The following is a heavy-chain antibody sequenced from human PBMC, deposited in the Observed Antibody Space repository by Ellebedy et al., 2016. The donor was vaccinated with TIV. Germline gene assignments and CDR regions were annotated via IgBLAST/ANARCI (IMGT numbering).Heavy chain of an antibody. D-gene: IGHD3-10*01. V-gene: IGHV3-21*01. J-gene: IGHJ3*02. CDR1: GFTFSSYS. Sequence: ETLSLTCAASGFTFSSYSMNWVRQAPGKGLEWVSSINSDGSTTRYADSVQGRFTISRDNAKNSLYLQMNSLRAEDTAVYYCARDALSSGYDAFDIWGQGTMVTVSS. CDR3: ARDALSSGYDAFDI. CDR2: INSDGSTT.